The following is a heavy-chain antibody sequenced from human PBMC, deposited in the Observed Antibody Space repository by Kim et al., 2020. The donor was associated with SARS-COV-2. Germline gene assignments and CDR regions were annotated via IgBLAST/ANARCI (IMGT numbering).Heavy chain of an antibody. CDR1: GGSISSSSYY. V-gene: IGHV4-39*01. CDR2: IYYSGST. D-gene: IGHD4-17*01. CDR3: ARQLTLDYEGGGFDY. J-gene: IGHJ4*02. Sequence: SETLSLTCTVSGGSISSSSYYWGWIRQPPGKGLEWIGSIYYSGSTYYNPSLKSRVTISVDTSKNQFSLKLSSVTAADTAVYYCARQLTLDYEGGGFDYWGQGTLVTVSS.